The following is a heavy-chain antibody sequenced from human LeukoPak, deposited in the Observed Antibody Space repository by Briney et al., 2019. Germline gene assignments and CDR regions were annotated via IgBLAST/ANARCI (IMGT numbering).Heavy chain of an antibody. D-gene: IGHD3-22*01. CDR3: GGYSPYLDY. CDR1: GLTVSNNY. Sequence: GGSLRLTCAASGLTVSNNYMNWVRQAPGRGLEWVSVIYSGGRIYYADSVKGRFTISRDNSKNTLYLQMNSLRAEDTAVYYCGGYSPYLDYWGQGTLVTVSS. V-gene: IGHV3-66*01. CDR2: IYSGGRI. J-gene: IGHJ4*02.